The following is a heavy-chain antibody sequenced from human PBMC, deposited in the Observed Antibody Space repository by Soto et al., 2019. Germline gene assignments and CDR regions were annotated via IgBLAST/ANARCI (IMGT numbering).Heavy chain of an antibody. V-gene: IGHV1-18*04. CDR2: ISAYNGNT. J-gene: IGHJ6*02. CDR3: ARDDAPYYYGSGSRLAHYYYYGMDV. CDR1: GYTFTSYG. D-gene: IGHD3-10*01. Sequence: GASVKVSCKASGYTFTSYGISWVRQAPGQGLEWMGWISAYNGNTNYAQKLQGRVTMTTDTSTSTAYMELRSLRSDDTAVYYCARDDAPYYYGSGSRLAHYYYYGMDVCGQGTTVTVSS.